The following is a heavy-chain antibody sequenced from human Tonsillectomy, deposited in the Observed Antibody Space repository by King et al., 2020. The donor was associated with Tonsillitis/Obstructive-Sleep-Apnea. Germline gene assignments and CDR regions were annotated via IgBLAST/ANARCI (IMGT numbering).Heavy chain of an antibody. V-gene: IGHV4-4*02. Sequence: QLQESGPGLVKTSGTLSLTCAVSGGSISSTNWWSWVRQPPGKGLEWIGEIYHSGSTNYNPSLKSRVTISVDKSKNQFSLKLSSVTAADTAVYYCAAFGLLIIGNWFDPWGQGTLVTVSS. J-gene: IGHJ5*02. CDR3: AAFGLLIIGNWFDP. CDR1: GGSISSTNW. CDR2: IYHSGST. D-gene: IGHD3-3*01.